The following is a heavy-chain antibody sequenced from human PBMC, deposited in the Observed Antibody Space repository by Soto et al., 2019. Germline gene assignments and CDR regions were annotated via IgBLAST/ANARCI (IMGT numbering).Heavy chain of an antibody. D-gene: IGHD4-17*01. CDR2: ISYDGSNK. CDR1: GFTFSSYG. Sequence: QVQLVESGGDVVQPGRSLRLSCAASGFTFSSYGMHWVRQAPGKGLEWVAVISYDGSNKYYADSVKGRFTISRDNSKNTLYLQMNSLRAEYMAVYYCASVAAYGPKSDWYFDLWGHGTPVTVSP. J-gene: IGHJ2*01. CDR3: ASVAAYGPKSDWYFDL. V-gene: IGHV3-30*03.